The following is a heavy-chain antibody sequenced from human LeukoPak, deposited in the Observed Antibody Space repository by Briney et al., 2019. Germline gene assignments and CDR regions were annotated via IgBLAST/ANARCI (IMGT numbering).Heavy chain of an antibody. V-gene: IGHV4-61*08. J-gene: IGHJ4*02. Sequence: SETLSLTCTVSGGSISSGGYYWSWIRQPPGKGLEWIGYIYYSGSTNYNPSLKSRVTISVDTSKNQFSLKLSSVTAADTAVYYCASRGGSSSSHFDYWGQGTLVTVSS. CDR2: IYYSGST. CDR1: GGSISSGGYY. CDR3: ASRGGSSSSHFDY. D-gene: IGHD6-6*01.